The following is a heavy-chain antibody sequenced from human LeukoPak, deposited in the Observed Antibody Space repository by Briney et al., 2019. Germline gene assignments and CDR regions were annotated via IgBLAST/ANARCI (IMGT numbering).Heavy chain of an antibody. J-gene: IGHJ3*02. D-gene: IGHD2-2*01. CDR3: ARDRVYCSSTSCYGPLNAFDI. Sequence: PSETLSLTCTVSGGSISSYYWSWIRQPAGKGLEWIGRIYTSGSTNYNPSLRSRVTMSVDVSKNQFSLKLSSVTAADTAVYYCARDRVYCSSTSCYGPLNAFDIWGQGTMVTVSS. CDR1: GGSISSYY. CDR2: IYTSGST. V-gene: IGHV4-4*07.